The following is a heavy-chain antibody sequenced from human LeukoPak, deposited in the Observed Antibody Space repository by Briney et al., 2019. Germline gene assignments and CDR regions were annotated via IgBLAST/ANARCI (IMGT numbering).Heavy chain of an antibody. CDR2: LYYSGST. Sequence: PSETLSLTCAVSGYSISGGYYWGWIRQPPGRGLEWIGSLYYSGSTSYNPSLNSRVTMSVDTSKNQFSLSLTSVTAADTAVYYCAKGEGNVGGGRLALGTYYYFYMDVWGKGTTVTVSS. D-gene: IGHD2-15*01. V-gene: IGHV4-61*08. J-gene: IGHJ6*03. CDR1: GYSISGGYY. CDR3: AKGEGNVGGGRLALGTYYYFYMDV.